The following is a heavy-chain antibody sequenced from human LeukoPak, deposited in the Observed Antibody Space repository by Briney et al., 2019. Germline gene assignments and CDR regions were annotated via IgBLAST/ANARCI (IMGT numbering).Heavy chain of an antibody. J-gene: IGHJ5*02. CDR3: ASYSSGWYEDL. D-gene: IGHD6-19*01. CDR2: IYYSGST. Sequence: SETLSLTCTVSGGSISSSSYYWGWIRQPPGQGLEWIGCIYYSGSTYYNPSLKSRVTISVDTSKNQFSLKLSSVTAADTAVYYCASYSSGWYEDLWGQGTLVTVSS. CDR1: GGSISSSSYY. V-gene: IGHV4-39*01.